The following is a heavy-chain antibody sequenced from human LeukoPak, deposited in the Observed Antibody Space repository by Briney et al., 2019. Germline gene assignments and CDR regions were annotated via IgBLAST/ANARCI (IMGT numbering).Heavy chain of an antibody. CDR2: VNPNNGVP. CDR3: ASEVGYSSSYYGRFDP. CDR1: GYTFTGYY. J-gene: IGHJ5*02. D-gene: IGHD2-2*01. V-gene: IGHV1-2*06. Sequence: ASVKVSCKASGYTFTGYYMHWVRQAPGQGLEWMGRVNPNNGVPNYAQKFQGRVTMTRDTAISTFYMELSSLRSDDTAVYFCASEVGYSSSYYGRFDPWGQGTLVIVSS.